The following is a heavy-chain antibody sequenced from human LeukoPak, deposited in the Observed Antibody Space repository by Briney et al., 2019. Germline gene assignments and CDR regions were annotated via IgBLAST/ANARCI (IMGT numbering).Heavy chain of an antibody. J-gene: IGHJ4*02. Sequence: PGGSLRLSCAASGFRFSSYAMSWVRQAPGKGLEWVSAISGSGVSTYYADSVKGRFTVSRDNSKNTLYLQMNSLRAEDTAVYYCAKDQDIVVVVAATGIGFDYWGQGTLVTVSS. CDR3: AKDQDIVVVVAATGIGFDY. CDR2: ISGSGVST. CDR1: GFRFSSYA. D-gene: IGHD2-15*01. V-gene: IGHV3-23*01.